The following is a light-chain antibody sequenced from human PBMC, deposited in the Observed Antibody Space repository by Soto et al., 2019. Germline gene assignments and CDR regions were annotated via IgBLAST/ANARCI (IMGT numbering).Light chain of an antibody. CDR1: QSVSSSY. CDR2: GAS. Sequence: EIVLTQSPGTLSLSPGERATLSCRASQSVSSSYLAWYQQTPGQAPRLLIYGASRRANGIPDRFSGSGSGTDFTLTISRLEPEDFAVYFCQHYGSLVLTFGGGTKVEIK. V-gene: IGKV3-20*01. CDR3: QHYGSLVLT. J-gene: IGKJ4*01.